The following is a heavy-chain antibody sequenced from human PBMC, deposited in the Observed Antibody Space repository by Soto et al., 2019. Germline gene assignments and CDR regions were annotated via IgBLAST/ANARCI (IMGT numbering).Heavy chain of an antibody. CDR2: ISYDGSNK. J-gene: IGHJ6*02. V-gene: IGHV3-30-3*01. CDR3: ARDQGGTTLYYHGMDV. Sequence: QVQLVESGGGVVQPGRSLRLSCAASGFTFSSYAMHWVRQAPGKGLEWVALISYDGSNKYYADSVKGRFTISRDNSKNTLYLQMNSLRPEDTAVYHCARDQGGTTLYYHGMDVSGQGTTVTVSS. D-gene: IGHD1-7*01. CDR1: GFTFSSYA.